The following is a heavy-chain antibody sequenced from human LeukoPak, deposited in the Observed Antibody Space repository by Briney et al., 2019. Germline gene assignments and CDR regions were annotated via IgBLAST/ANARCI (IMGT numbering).Heavy chain of an antibody. Sequence: AASVKVSCKASGYTFTSYGISWVRQAPGQGHEWMGWISAYNGNTNYAQKLQGGVTMTTDTSTSTAYVELRSLRSDDTAVYYCARDRASSSWYLPFDYWGQGTLVTVSS. CDR3: ARDRASSSWYLPFDY. V-gene: IGHV1-18*01. D-gene: IGHD6-13*01. J-gene: IGHJ4*02. CDR1: GYTFTSYG. CDR2: ISAYNGNT.